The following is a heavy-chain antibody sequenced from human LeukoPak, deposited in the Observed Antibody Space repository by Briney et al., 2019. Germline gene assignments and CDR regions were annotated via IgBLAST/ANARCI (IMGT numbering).Heavy chain of an antibody. D-gene: IGHD1-26*01. J-gene: IGHJ4*02. CDR2: ISESGDKT. CDR1: GFPVSNYA. CDR3: AKQWVDC. Sequence: GGSLRLSCAASGFPVSNYAMKWVRQAPGKGLEWVSSISESGDKTDYADSVRGRFTISRDNSQNTLYLQMDSLRVEDTALYYCAKQWVDCWGQGTLVTVSS. V-gene: IGHV3-23*01.